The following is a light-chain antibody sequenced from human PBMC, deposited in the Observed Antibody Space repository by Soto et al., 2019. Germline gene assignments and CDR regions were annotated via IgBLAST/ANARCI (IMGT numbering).Light chain of an antibody. CDR1: SSDVGGYNY. J-gene: IGLJ3*02. CDR2: DVS. Sequence: QSALTQPASVSGSPGQSITISCTGTSSDVGGYNYVSWYQQHPGKAPKLMIYDVSNRPSGVSNRFSGSKSGNTASLTISGLQAEDEDDYYCSSYTSSSTFGVFGGGTQLTVL. CDR3: SSYTSSSTFGV. V-gene: IGLV2-14*01.